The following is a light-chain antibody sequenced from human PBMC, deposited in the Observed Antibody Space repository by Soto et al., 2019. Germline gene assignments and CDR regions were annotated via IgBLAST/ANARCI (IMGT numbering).Light chain of an antibody. CDR1: QSVSSN. Sequence: EIVMTQSPATLSVSPGERATLSCRASQSVSSNLAWYQQKPDQAPRLLIYGASTRATGIPARFSGSGSGTDFTLTISRLEAEDSAVYYCQHYGSSPPYTFGQGTKLKIK. J-gene: IGKJ2*01. CDR2: GAS. CDR3: QHYGSSPPYT. V-gene: IGKV3-15*01.